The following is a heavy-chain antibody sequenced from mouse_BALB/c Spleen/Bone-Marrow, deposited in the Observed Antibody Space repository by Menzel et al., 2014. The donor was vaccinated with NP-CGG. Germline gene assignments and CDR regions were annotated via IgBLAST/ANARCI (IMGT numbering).Heavy chain of an antibody. V-gene: IGHV14-3*02. CDR1: GFNIKDTY. J-gene: IGHJ1*01. CDR3: ARYDYGWYFYV. D-gene: IGHD1-1*01. Sequence: EVQLVESGAELVKPGASVKLSCTAPGFNIKDTYMHWVKQRPEQGLEWIGRIDPANGNTKYDPKFQGKATITADTSSNTAYLQLSSLTSEDTAVYYCARYDYGWYFYVWGAGTTVTVSS. CDR2: IDPANGNT.